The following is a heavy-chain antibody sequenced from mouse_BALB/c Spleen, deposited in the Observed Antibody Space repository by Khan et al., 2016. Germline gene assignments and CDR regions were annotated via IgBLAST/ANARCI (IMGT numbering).Heavy chain of an antibody. Sequence: EVQLQESGPGLVNPSQSLSLTCTVTGYSITSDYAWNWIRQFPGNKLEWMGYITYSGSTSYNPSLKSRISITRDTSKNQFFLQLNSVTTEDTATYYCARNYRYDRAMDLWGQGTSVTVSS. V-gene: IGHV3-2*02. CDR1: GYSITSDYA. CDR2: ITYSGST. CDR3: ARNYRYDRAMDL. J-gene: IGHJ4*01. D-gene: IGHD2-14*01.